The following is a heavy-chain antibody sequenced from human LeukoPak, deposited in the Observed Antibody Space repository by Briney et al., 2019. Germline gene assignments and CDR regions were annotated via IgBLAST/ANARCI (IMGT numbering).Heavy chain of an antibody. CDR1: GYIFSDYY. Sequence: ASVKVSCKASGYIFSDYYIHWVRQAPGQGLEWMGWINPNSGDTNYAQRFQGRVTMTRDTPINTAYMELSRLTSDDTAVYYCARPAYYYGAGSWPYWGQGSLVTVPS. D-gene: IGHD3-10*01. V-gene: IGHV1-2*02. CDR2: INPNSGDT. J-gene: IGHJ4*02. CDR3: ARPAYYYGAGSWPY.